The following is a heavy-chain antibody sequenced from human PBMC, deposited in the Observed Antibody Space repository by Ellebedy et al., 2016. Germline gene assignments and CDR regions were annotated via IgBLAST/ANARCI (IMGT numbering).Heavy chain of an antibody. D-gene: IGHD2-15*01. V-gene: IGHV3-64D*06. Sequence: GESLKISCSASGFTFSSYAMHWVRQAPGKGLEYVSAISSNGGSTYYADSVKGRFTISRDNSKNTLYLQMSSLRAEDTAVYYCVKDLVVVVAAAFDIWGQGTMVTVSS. CDR1: GFTFSSYA. CDR3: VKDLVVVVAAAFDI. CDR2: ISSNGGST. J-gene: IGHJ3*02.